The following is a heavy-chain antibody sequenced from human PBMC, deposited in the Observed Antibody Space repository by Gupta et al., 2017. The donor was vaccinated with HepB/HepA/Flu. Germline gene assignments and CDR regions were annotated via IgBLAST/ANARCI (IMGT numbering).Heavy chain of an antibody. CDR3: AKDPNGDYVGAFDT. D-gene: IGHD4-17*01. J-gene: IGHJ3*02. Sequence: EVQMLASGGGLEQTVGSWRLSCAAAGFCFSSSAVTWVRQTPGKGLEWVSAITGRGDRTLYADSVKGRFTISRDNSKNILYLQMNSLRVEDTAIYYCAKDPNGDYVGAFDTWGQGTMVTVSS. CDR2: ITGRGDRT. CDR1: GFCFSSSA. V-gene: IGHV3-23*01.